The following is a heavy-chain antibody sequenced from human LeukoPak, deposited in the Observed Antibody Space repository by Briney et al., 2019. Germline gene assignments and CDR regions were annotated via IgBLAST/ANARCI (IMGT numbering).Heavy chain of an antibody. CDR3: ARGSGGMAASGTEDY. Sequence: KPSETLSFTCTVSGGSISSSSYYWAWIRQPPGKGLEWIGSMSYSGSTYYNPSLKSRVTISVDTSKNQFSLKLTSVTAADSAVYYCARGSGGMAASGTEDYWGQGTLVTVSS. CDR2: MSYSGST. J-gene: IGHJ4*02. D-gene: IGHD6-13*01. V-gene: IGHV4-39*07. CDR1: GGSISSSSYY.